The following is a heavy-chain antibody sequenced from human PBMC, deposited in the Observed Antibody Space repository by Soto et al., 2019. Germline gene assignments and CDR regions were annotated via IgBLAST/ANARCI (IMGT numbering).Heavy chain of an antibody. CDR1: GFTFTSHG. Sequence: PGGSLRLSCAASGFTFTSHGMHWVRQAPGKGLDWVAAISSTGSNQYYADSVKGRFTISRDNSKNTLFLQMNSLRADDTAVYYCAKDQASGQGSFDSWGQGTLVTVSS. V-gene: IGHV3-30*18. CDR2: ISSTGSNQ. CDR3: AKDQASGQGSFDS. J-gene: IGHJ4*02.